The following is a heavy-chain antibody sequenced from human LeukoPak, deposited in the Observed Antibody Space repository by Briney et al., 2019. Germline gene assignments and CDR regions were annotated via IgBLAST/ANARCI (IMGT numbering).Heavy chain of an antibody. Sequence: PSETLSLTCSVSGGSISSSSYYWNWIRQPPGKWLEWVGRIYYSGTTYYNSSLQSRATISEDTSKNRFSLMLTSVTAADTAVYYCARQVSDYFYYYIDVWGEGTTVIVSS. CDR1: GGSISSSSYY. CDR2: IYYSGTT. J-gene: IGHJ6*03. CDR3: ARQVSDYFYYYIDV. V-gene: IGHV4-39*01.